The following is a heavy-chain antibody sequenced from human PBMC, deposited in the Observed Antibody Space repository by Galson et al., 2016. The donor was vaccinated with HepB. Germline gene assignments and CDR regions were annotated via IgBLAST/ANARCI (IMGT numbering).Heavy chain of an antibody. CDR1: GFTFSSYA. Sequence: SLRLSCAASGFTFSSYAMYWVRQAPGKGLEWVSSISGSAITTYYADSVKGRFTISRDSSTTTLYLHMNSLRAEDTAIYYRARTMGRGNYATDYWGQGTLVTVSS. D-gene: IGHD4-11*01. CDR3: ARTMGRGNYATDY. V-gene: IGHV3-23*01. J-gene: IGHJ4*02. CDR2: ISGSAITT.